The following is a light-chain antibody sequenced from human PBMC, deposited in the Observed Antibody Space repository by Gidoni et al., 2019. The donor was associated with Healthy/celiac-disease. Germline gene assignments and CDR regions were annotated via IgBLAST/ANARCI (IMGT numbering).Light chain of an antibody. CDR3: HQYYSYPALT. V-gene: IGKV1-8*01. Sequence: AIRMTKSTSSFSASTGDRVTITCRAMQGISIYFAWYQQQPGKAPKLLIYAASTLQSGVPSTFSCSGSGTDFTLTISCLQPEDFATYYCHQYYSYPALTFGGGTKVEIK. CDR1: QGISIY. CDR2: AAS. J-gene: IGKJ4*01.